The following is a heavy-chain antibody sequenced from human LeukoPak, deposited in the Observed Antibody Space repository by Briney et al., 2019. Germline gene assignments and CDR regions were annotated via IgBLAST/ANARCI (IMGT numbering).Heavy chain of an antibody. CDR3: AKGQQGHMWLDN. J-gene: IGHJ4*02. CDR2: ISSDGGNV. V-gene: IGHV3-30*18. Sequence: GGSLRLSCAASAFTFRSFGMQWVRQAPGKGLEWVAFISSDGGNVYYADSVNGRFSISRDNFKATLYLQMNSLRPGDTAVYYCAKGQQGHMWLDNWGQGTLVIVSS. CDR1: AFTFRSFG. D-gene: IGHD6-13*01.